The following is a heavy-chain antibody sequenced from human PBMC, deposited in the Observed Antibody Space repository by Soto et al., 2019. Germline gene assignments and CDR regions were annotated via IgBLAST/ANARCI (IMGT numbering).Heavy chain of an antibody. CDR2: ISSSGSTI. D-gene: IGHD2-2*01. Sequence: GGSLRLSCAASGFTFSDYYMSWIRQAPGKGLEWVSYISSSGSTIYYADSVKGRFTISRDNAKNSLYLQMNSLRAEDTAVYYCARDLSIGFVVVPPGYWGQGTLVTVSS. J-gene: IGHJ4*02. V-gene: IGHV3-11*01. CDR1: GFTFSDYY. CDR3: ARDLSIGFVVVPPGY.